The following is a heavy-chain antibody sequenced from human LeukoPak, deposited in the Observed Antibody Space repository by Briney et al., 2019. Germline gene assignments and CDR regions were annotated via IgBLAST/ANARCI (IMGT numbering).Heavy chain of an antibody. CDR3: AKGSSTADY. V-gene: IGHV3-23*01. CDR2: INGNGGST. D-gene: IGHD2-2*01. CDR1: GFTFSTYA. J-gene: IGHJ4*02. Sequence: PGGSLRLSCAASGFTFSTYAMTWVRQAPGKGLEWVSSINGNGGSTYYTDSVKGRFTISRDNSKNTLYLQMNSLRAEDTAVYYCAKGSSTADYWGQGTLVTVSS.